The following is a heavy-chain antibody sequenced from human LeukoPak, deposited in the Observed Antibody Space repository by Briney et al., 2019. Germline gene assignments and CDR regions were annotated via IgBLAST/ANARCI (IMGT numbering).Heavy chain of an antibody. J-gene: IGHJ5*02. D-gene: IGHD3-16*01. CDR1: GFTFSSYS. V-gene: IGHV3-21*01. CDR2: ISSSSSYI. Sequence: GGSLRLSCAASGFTFSSYSMNWVRQAPGKGLEWVSSISSSSSYIYYADSVKGRSTISRDNAKNSLYLQMNSLRAEDTAVYYCARETPAGGWFDPWGQGTLVTVSS. CDR3: ARETPAGGWFDP.